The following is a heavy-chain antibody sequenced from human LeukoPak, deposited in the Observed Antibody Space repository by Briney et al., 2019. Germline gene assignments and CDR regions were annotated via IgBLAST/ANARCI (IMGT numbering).Heavy chain of an antibody. V-gene: IGHV1-69*04. Sequence: ASVKVSCKASGGTFSSYAISWVRQAPGQGLEWMGRIIPILGIANYAQKFQGRVTITADKSTSTAYMELSSLRSEDTAVYYCARVPDYYDSSGFNYFDYWGQGTLVTVSS. CDR3: ARVPDYYDSSGFNYFDY. J-gene: IGHJ4*02. CDR1: GGTFSSYA. CDR2: IIPILGIA. D-gene: IGHD3-22*01.